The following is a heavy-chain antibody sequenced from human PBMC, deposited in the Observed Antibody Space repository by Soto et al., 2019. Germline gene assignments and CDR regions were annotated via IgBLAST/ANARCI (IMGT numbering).Heavy chain of an antibody. CDR3: ARDSRTYYDILTGGNWFDP. Sequence: SETLSLTCTVSGGSISSYYWSWIRQPPGKGLEWIGYIYYSGSTNYNPSLKSRVTISVDTSKNQFSLKLSSVTAADTAVYYCARDSRTYYDILTGGNWFDPWGQGTLVTVSS. CDR1: GGSISSYY. D-gene: IGHD3-9*01. J-gene: IGHJ5*02. V-gene: IGHV4-59*01. CDR2: IYYSGST.